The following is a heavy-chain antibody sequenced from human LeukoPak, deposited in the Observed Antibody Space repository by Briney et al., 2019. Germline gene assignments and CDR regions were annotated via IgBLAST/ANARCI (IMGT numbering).Heavy chain of an antibody. Sequence: GASVKVSCKASGYTFTSYGISWVRQAPGQGLEWMGWISAYNGNTNYAQKLQGRVTMTTDTSTSTAYMELRSLRSDDTAVYYCARDREFYDSSGYTFDYWGQGTLVTVSS. CDR3: ARDREFYDSSGYTFDY. V-gene: IGHV1-18*01. J-gene: IGHJ4*02. D-gene: IGHD3-22*01. CDR2: ISAYNGNT. CDR1: GYTFTSYG.